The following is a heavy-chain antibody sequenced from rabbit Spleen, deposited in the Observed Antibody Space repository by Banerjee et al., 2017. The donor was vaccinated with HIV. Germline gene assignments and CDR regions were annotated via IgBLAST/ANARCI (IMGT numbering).Heavy chain of an antibody. J-gene: IGHJ6*01. CDR3: AGDNGAGFTSYDLDL. V-gene: IGHV1S45*01. CDR1: GFSFSNKAV. D-gene: IGHD6-1*01. Sequence: QEQLVESGGGLVRPEGSLKLSCTASGFSFSNKAVMCWVRQAPGKGLQWIACINTYTAKPVFETWAKGRLTCFKTTSTTVIMQMTSMPVADAATYYCAGDNGAGFTSYDLDLWGPGTLVTVS. CDR2: INTYTAKP.